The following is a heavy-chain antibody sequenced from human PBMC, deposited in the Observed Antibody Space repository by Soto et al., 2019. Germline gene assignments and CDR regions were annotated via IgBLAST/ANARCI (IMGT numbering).Heavy chain of an antibody. CDR2: ISTGSSYI. J-gene: IGHJ6*02. D-gene: IGHD2-2*01. V-gene: IGHV3-21*01. CDR1: GFTFSSYS. Sequence: EVQLVEFGGGLVKPGGSLRLSCAASGFTFSSYSMNWVRQAPGKGLEWVSSISTGSSYIAYADAVKGRFTMSRDNAKNTLYLEMTSLTAEDTAVYCCARVPQGTTGYSYCVDVWGQGTPVTVSS. CDR3: ARVPQGTTGYSYCVDV.